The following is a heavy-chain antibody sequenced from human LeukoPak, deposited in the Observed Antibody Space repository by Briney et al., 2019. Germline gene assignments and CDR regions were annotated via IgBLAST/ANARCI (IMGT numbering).Heavy chain of an antibody. Sequence: GGSLRLSCAASGFTFSDYWMHWVRQAPGRGLEWVAVISYDGSNKYYADSVKGRFTISRDNSKNTLYLQMNSLRAEDTAVYYCATPRSTYDILTGYFDYWGQGTLVTVSS. D-gene: IGHD3-9*01. V-gene: IGHV3-30*03. CDR1: GFTFSDYW. CDR3: ATPRSTYDILTGYFDY. CDR2: ISYDGSNK. J-gene: IGHJ4*02.